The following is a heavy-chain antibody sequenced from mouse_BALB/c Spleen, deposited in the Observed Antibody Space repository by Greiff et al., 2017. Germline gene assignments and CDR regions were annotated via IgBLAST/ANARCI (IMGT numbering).Heavy chain of an antibody. V-gene: IGHV14-3*02. J-gene: IGHJ2*01. Sequence: EVKVEESGAELVKPGASVKLSCTASGFNIKDTYMHWVKQRPEQGLEWIGRIDPANGNTKYDPKFQGKATITADTSSNTAYLQLSSLTSEDTAVYYCATLYYYGSSYGYWGQGTTLTVSS. CDR1: GFNIKDTY. CDR2: IDPANGNT. CDR3: ATLYYYGSSYGY. D-gene: IGHD1-1*01.